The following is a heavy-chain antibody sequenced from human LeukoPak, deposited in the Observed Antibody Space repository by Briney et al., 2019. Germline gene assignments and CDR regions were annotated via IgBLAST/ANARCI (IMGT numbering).Heavy chain of an antibody. CDR3: ARVPLRFLEWLFPAEYYYYYMDV. V-gene: IGHV1-2*02. D-gene: IGHD3-3*01. CDR1: GYTFTGYY. J-gene: IGHJ6*03. Sequence: ASVKVSCKASGYTFTGYYMHWVRQAPGQGLEWMGWINPNSGGTNYAQRFQGRVTMTRGTSISTAYMELSRLRSDDTAVYYCARVPLRFLEWLFPAEYYYYYMDVWGKGTTVTVSS. CDR2: INPNSGGT.